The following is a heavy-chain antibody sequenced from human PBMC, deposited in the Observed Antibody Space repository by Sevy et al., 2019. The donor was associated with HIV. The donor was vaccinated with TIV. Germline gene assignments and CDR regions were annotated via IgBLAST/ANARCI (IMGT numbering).Heavy chain of an antibody. D-gene: IGHD5-12*01. Sequence: GGSLRLSCAASGLTFSSYWMSWVRQAPGKGLEWVANIKQDGSEKYYVDSVKGRFTISRDNAKNSLYLQMNSLRAEDTAVYYCARDERWLQPYSWGQGTLVTVSS. CDR1: GLTFSSYW. CDR3: ARDERWLQPYS. J-gene: IGHJ4*02. CDR2: IKQDGSEK. V-gene: IGHV3-7*01.